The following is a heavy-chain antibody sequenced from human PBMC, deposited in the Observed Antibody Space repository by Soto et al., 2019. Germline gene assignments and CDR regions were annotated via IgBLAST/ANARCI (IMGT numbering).Heavy chain of an antibody. V-gene: IGHV3-13*01. D-gene: IGHD5-18*01. J-gene: IGHJ6*02. CDR2: IGTAGDT. Sequence: DVHRIIKTKGKGLEWVSAIGTAGDTYYPGSVKGRFTISRENAKNSLYLQMNSLRAGDTAVYYCARASGYSYGYEQYYGMDVWGQGTTVTVSS. CDR3: ARASGYSYGYEQYYGMDV. CDR1: D.